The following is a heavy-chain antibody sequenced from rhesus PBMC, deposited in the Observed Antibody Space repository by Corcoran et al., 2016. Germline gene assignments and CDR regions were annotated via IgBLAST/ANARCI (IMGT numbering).Heavy chain of an antibody. D-gene: IGHD3-28*01. CDR3: ARTYFYDSGYYYYFDY. CDR1: GGLTSTNS. J-gene: IGHJ4*01. Sequence: QVQLQESGPGLVKPSATLPRTCAVSGGLTSTNSWTWIRQLPGKGPEWIGRIFGTGVGTSYHPSLTSRVPISRETSKNQFSLKLNSVTAAVTAVYYCARTYFYDSGYYYYFDYWGQGVLVTVSS. V-gene: IGHV4-147*01. CDR2: IFGTGVGT.